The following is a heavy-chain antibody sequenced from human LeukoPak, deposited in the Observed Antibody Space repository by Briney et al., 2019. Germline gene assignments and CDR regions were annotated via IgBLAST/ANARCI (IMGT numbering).Heavy chain of an antibody. CDR3: ARGPYDFWSGYYFDY. CDR2: INPSGGST. V-gene: IGHV1-46*01. CDR1: GYTFTSYY. D-gene: IGHD3-3*01. Sequence: ASVKVSCKASGYTFTSYYMHWVRQAPGQGLEWMGIINPSGGSTSYAQKFQGRVTMTRDTSTSTVYMELSSLRSEDTAVYYCARGPYDFWSGYYFDYWGQGTLVTVSS. J-gene: IGHJ4*02.